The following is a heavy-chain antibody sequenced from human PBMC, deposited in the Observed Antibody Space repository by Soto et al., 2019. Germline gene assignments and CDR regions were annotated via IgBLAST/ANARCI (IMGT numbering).Heavy chain of an antibody. J-gene: IGHJ6*02. D-gene: IGHD4-17*01. CDR3: ARMDGDYNYYGLDV. V-gene: IGHV2-26*01. Sequence: SGPTLVNPTDTLTLTCSVSGFSLTNGRMGVSWIRQPPGKALEWLAHFFSDAERSYSTSMQSRLNMYKDSSGSQVVLTMTNVATAHTDTYFCARMDGDYNYYGLDVWGQGIAVTVSS. CDR2: FFSDAER. CDR1: GFSLTNGRMG.